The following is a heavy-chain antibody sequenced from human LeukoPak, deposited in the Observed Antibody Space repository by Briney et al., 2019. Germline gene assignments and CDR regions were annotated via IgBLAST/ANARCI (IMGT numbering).Heavy chain of an antibody. Sequence: SETLSLTCTVSGGSISSSSYYWGWIRQPPGKGLEWIGSIYYSGSTYYNPSLKSRVTISVDTSKNQFSLKLSSVTAADTAVYYCARQATTLRFLGSMDVWGKGTTVTVSS. CDR1: GGSISSSSYY. J-gene: IGHJ6*04. V-gene: IGHV4-39*01. CDR3: ARQATTLRFLGSMDV. CDR2: IYYSGST. D-gene: IGHD3-3*01.